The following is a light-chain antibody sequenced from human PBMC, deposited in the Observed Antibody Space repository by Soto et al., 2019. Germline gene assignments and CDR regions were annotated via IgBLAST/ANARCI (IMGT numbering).Light chain of an antibody. J-gene: IGKJ4*01. CDR3: MQALQTSFT. CDR2: LGS. V-gene: IGKV2-28*01. CDR1: QSLLHSNGYNY. Sequence: ILITQSPLSLPVTPAKPASISCKASQSLLHSNGYNYLDWYLQKPGQSPQLLIYLGSNRASGVPDRFSGSGSGTDFTLKISRVEAEDVGVYYCMQALQTSFTFGGGTKVDIK.